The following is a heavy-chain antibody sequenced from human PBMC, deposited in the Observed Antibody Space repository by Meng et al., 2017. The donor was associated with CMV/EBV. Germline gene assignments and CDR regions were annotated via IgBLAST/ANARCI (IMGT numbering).Heavy chain of an antibody. CDR3: ARGDYFDY. V-gene: IGHV3-30-3*01. Sequence: QGELVGSGGGVAQLGRSLRFSCAAFGFTFSSYGMHWVRQAPGKGLEWVAVISYDGSNKYYADSVKGRFTISRDNSKNTLYLQMNSLRAEDTAVYYCARGDYFDYWGQGTLVTVSS. CDR1: GFTFSSYG. CDR2: ISYDGSNK. J-gene: IGHJ4*02.